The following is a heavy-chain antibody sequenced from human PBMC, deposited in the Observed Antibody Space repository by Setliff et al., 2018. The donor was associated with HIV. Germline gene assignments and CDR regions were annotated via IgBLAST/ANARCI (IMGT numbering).Heavy chain of an antibody. D-gene: IGHD6-19*01. J-gene: IGHJ4*02. CDR2: IRYDGNNK. CDR1: GFTFSSYT. Sequence: GGSLRLSCAASGFTFSSYTMSWVRQAPGKGLEWVAFIRYDGNNKYYADSVKGRFTISRDNSKNTLDLQMNSLRAEDTAVYYCAKDHESSGWFRGYIDYWGPGTLVTVSS. CDR3: AKDHESSGWFRGYIDY. V-gene: IGHV3-30*02.